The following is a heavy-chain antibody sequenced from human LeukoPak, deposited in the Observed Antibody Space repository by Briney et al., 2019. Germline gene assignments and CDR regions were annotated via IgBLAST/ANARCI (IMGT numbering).Heavy chain of an antibody. V-gene: IGHV3-48*02. D-gene: IGHD6-13*01. Sequence: GGSLRLSCAASGFTFSRYSMNWVRQAPGKGLEWVSYISSGSTTIYYADSVKGRFTISRDNAKNSLYLQMNSLRDEDTAVYYCARGLISAGGTLDYWGQGTLVTVSS. CDR2: ISSGSTTI. J-gene: IGHJ4*02. CDR3: ARGLISAGGTLDY. CDR1: GFTFSRYS.